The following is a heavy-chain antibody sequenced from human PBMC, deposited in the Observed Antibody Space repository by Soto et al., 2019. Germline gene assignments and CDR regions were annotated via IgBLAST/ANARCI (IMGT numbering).Heavy chain of an antibody. V-gene: IGHV3-21*06. CDR3: VRGQAVPHLFDY. J-gene: IGHJ4*02. CDR1: GFTLIGYS. CDR2: ISTSSSYI. Sequence: EVQLAESGGGLVKPGGSLRLSCAPSGFTLIGYSMTWVRQAPGKGLEWVSTISTSSSYIYYGDSVKGRFTISRDNAKNSLYLQMDSLRVEDTAVYYCVRGQAVPHLFDYWGQGPLVTVSS. D-gene: IGHD6-19*01.